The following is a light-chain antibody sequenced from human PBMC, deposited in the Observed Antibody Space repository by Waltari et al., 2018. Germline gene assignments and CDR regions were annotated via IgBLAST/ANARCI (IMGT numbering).Light chain of an antibody. CDR2: GAS. CDR3: QQYNNWPRT. V-gene: IGKV3-15*01. CDR1: QSISNN. J-gene: IGKJ2*01. Sequence: EIVMTQSPVTLSVSHGERATLSCRASQSISNNLAWYQQKPGQAPRLLIYGASTRATGIPARFSGSGSGTEFTLTISSLQSEDFAAYYCQQYNNWPRTFGQGTKLEIK.